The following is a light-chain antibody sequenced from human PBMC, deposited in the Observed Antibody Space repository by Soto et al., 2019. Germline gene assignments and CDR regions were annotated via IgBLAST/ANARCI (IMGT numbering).Light chain of an antibody. CDR1: RSVSSNY. Sequence: ELVMTQSPATLSVSPGERATLSCRASRSVSSNYLAWYQQRPGQAPRLLINRASNRATGIPDRFTGSGSGTDFTLTINRLEPADFAVYYCQHYGSSPRTFGQGTKVDIK. J-gene: IGKJ1*01. V-gene: IGKV3-20*01. CDR2: RAS. CDR3: QHYGSSPRT.